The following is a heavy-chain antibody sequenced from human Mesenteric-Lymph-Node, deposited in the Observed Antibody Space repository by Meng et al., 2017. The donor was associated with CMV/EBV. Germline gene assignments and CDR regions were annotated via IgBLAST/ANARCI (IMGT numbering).Heavy chain of an antibody. V-gene: IGHV3-7*01. CDR2: IRSDGGDK. CDR1: GFTFSRSW. D-gene: IGHD5-24*01. Sequence: GGSLRLSCTVSGFTFSRSWMNWFRQAPGKGLEWVANIRSDGGDKYFVDSVKVRFTISRDNARNSVYLQMNSLRVEDTALYYCTRDQFDDWGQGTPVTVSS. J-gene: IGHJ4*02. CDR3: TRDQFDD.